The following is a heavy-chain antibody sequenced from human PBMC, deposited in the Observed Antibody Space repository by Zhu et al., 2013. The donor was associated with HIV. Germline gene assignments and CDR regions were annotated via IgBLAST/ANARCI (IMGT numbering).Heavy chain of an antibody. D-gene: IGHD2-21*02. Sequence: QVQLVQSGAEVKKPGSSVKVSCKASGGTFSSYAISWVRQAPGQGLQWMGGIIPIFGTANYAQKFQGRLTISADDFTSTVYMELSSLRPDDTAIYYCARPXMVTETPGYYYGLDVWGQGDHGHRLL. CDR3: ARPXMVTETPGYYYGLDV. J-gene: IGHJ6*02. CDR2: IIPIFGTA. CDR1: GGTFSSYA. V-gene: IGHV1-69*01.